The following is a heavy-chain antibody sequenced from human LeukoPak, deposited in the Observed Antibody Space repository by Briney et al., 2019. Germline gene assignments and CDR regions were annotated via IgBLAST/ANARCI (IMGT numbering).Heavy chain of an antibody. D-gene: IGHD6-13*01. CDR3: ARDKDVAAVPLYFDY. V-gene: IGHV3-7*01. Sequence: GGSLRLSCAASGFTFSNYYMSWVRQAPGKGLEWVAHINKDGSEKYYVDSVKGRFTISRDNAKNSLYLQMNSLRAEDTAVYYCARDKDVAAVPLYFDYWGQGTLVTVSS. J-gene: IGHJ4*02. CDR1: GFTFSNYY. CDR2: INKDGSEK.